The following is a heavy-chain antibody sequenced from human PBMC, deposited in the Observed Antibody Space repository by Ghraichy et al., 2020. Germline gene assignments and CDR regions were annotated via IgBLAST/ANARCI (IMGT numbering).Heavy chain of an antibody. Sequence: SQTLSLTCAISGDSVSSNSAAWNWIRQSPSRGLEWLGRTYYRSKWYNDYAVSVKSRITINPDTSKNQFSLQLNSVTPEDTAVYYCARDENRLLAGTIRGKYYYGMDVWGQGTTVTVSS. J-gene: IGHJ6*02. V-gene: IGHV6-1*01. CDR2: TYYRSKWYN. CDR3: ARDENRLLAGTIRGKYYYGMDV. CDR1: GDSVSSNSAA. D-gene: IGHD6-13*01.